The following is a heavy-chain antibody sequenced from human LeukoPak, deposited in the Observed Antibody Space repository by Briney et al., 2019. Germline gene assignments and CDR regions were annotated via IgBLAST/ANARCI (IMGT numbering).Heavy chain of an antibody. CDR2: ISYDGSNK. CDR3: ARGDYYYDSSGYPDY. CDR1: GFTFSSYA. Sequence: SGGSLRLSCATSGFTFSSYAMHWVRQAPGKGLEWVAVISYDGSNKYYADSVKGRFTISRDNSKNTLYLQMNSLRAEDTAVYYCARGDYYYDSSGYPDYWGQGTLVTVSS. D-gene: IGHD3-22*01. J-gene: IGHJ4*02. V-gene: IGHV3-30*04.